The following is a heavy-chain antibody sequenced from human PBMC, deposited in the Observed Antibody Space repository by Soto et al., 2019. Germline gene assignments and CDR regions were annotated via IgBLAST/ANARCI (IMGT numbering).Heavy chain of an antibody. CDR3: ASHYINYYFDF. Sequence: QLQLQESGSGLVKPSETLSLTCAVSGVSISSGGYSWSWIRQPPGKGLEWIAYIYAHGPTYYNPSLKRRVTMSVDGAKNQSPLKLGSVTAANTAVYYCASHYINYYFDFWGQGILVTVSS. D-gene: IGHD4-4*01. J-gene: IGHJ4*02. CDR1: GVSISSGGYS. V-gene: IGHV4-30-2*01. CDR2: IYAHGPT.